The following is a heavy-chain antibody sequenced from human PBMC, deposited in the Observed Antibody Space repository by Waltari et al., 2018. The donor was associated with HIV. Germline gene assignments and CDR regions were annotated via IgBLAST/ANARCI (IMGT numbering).Heavy chain of an antibody. J-gene: IGHJ6*02. CDR2: INSDGSST. CDR1: RFTFSSYW. Sequence: EVQLVESGGGLVQPGGSLRLSCAASRFTFSSYWMTWVRQAPGKGLVWVSRINSDGSSTSYADSVKGRFTISRDNAKNTLYLQMNSLRAEDTAVYYCASGYSSSWRSDYYYYGMDVWGQGTTVTVSS. CDR3: ASGYSSSWRSDYYYYGMDV. D-gene: IGHD6-13*01. V-gene: IGHV3-74*01.